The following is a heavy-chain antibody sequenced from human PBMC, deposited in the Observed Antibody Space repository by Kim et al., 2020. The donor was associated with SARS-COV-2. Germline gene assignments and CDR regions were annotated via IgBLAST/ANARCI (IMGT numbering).Heavy chain of an antibody. CDR3: ARDLGNSWYSFDY. D-gene: IGHD6-13*01. CDR2: IFHSGNT. Sequence: SETLSLTCAVSGGSISGYWWSWVRQPPGKGLEWIGEIFHSGNTNYNPSLKSRVAISVDKSKNLFSLEMLSLTAADTAVYYCARDLGNSWYSFDYWGQGILVTVSS. V-gene: IGHV4-4*02. CDR1: GGSISGYW. J-gene: IGHJ4*02.